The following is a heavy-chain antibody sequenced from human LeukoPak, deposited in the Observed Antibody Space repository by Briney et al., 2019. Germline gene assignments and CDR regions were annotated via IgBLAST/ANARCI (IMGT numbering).Heavy chain of an antibody. Sequence: GGSLRLSCAASGLTLNTYGMHWVRQAPGKGLEWVAFIRPNEGNKYYRESVKGRFTISRDNSKNTLYLHMNGLRVEDTAIYYCARDERWIQFNYWGQGTLVTVSS. J-gene: IGHJ4*02. CDR1: GLTLNTYG. CDR2: IRPNEGNK. D-gene: IGHD5-18*01. CDR3: ARDERWIQFNY. V-gene: IGHV3-30*02.